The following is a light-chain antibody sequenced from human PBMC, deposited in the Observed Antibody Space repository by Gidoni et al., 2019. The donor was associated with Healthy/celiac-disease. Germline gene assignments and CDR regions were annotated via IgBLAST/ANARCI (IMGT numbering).Light chain of an antibody. CDR2: DAS. J-gene: IGKJ2*01. CDR3: QQYNSYSYT. CDR1: QSISSW. V-gene: IGKV1-5*01. Sequence: VDRVTITCRASQSISSWLAWYQQKPGKAPKLLIYDASSLESGVPSRFSGSGSGTEFTLTISSLQPDDFATYYCQQYNSYSYTFGQGTKLEIK.